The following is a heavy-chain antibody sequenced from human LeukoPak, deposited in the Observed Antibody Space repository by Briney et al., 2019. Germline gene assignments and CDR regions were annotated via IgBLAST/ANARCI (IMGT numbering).Heavy chain of an antibody. Sequence: SETLSLTCTVSGGSISSYYWSWIRQPPGQGLEWIGYIYYSGSTNYNPSLKSRVTISTDTSKNQFSLKLSSVTAADTAVYYCARGGSQAGMDVWGQGTTVTVSS. CDR1: GGSISSYY. CDR3: ARGGSQAGMDV. V-gene: IGHV4-59*08. J-gene: IGHJ6*02. CDR2: IYYSGST.